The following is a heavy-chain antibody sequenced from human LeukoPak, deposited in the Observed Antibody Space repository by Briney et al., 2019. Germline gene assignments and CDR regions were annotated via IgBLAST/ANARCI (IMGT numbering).Heavy chain of an antibody. CDR3: ARHENSGGNCCALDY. J-gene: IGHJ4*02. CDR1: GYSFTTYW. CDR2: IYPDDSDT. D-gene: IGHD2-15*01. Sequence: GASLQISCKGSGYSFTTYWIGRVRQQPGKGLEWMRIIYPDDSDTRYSPSFQGQVTISADKSIGTAYLERSSLTASDTAIYYCARHENSGGNCCALDYWGQGTLVTVSS. V-gene: IGHV5-51*01.